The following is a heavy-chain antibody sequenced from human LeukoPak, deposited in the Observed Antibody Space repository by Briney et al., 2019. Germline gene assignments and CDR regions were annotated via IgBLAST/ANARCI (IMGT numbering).Heavy chain of an antibody. V-gene: IGHV3-7*05. J-gene: IGHJ4*02. CDR3: ARVRLGALDF. CDR2: IKQDGSEK. CDR1: GFTFTSHW. Sequence: GGSLRLSCAASGFTFTSHWMTWVRQPPAKGLEWVANIKQDGSEKYYVDSVKGRFTISRDNAKNSLYLQMNSLRVEDTVVYYCARVRLGALDFWGEGTLVTVSS. D-gene: IGHD3-16*01.